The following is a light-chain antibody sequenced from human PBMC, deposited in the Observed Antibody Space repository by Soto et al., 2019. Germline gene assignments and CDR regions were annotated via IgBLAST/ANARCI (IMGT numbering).Light chain of an antibody. J-gene: IGLJ1*01. CDR1: SSDVGGYNS. V-gene: IGLV2-14*01. CDR3: SSYTSIPALV. CDR2: DVS. Sequence: QSVLTQPASVSGSPGQSITISCTGTSSDVGGYNSVSWYQQHPGKVPKIMIYDVSIRPSGVPDRFSGSKSGNTASLTISGLHAEDESDYYCSSYTSIPALVFGTGTKVTVL.